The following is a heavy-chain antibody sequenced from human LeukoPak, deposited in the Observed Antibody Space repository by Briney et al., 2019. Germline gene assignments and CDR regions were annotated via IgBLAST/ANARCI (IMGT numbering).Heavy chain of an antibody. CDR1: GYTFTSYA. CDR3: AREFDCSSTSCYAGYYYYYMDV. Sequence: ASVKVSCKASGYTFTSYAMNWVRQAPGQGLEWMGWINTNTGNPTYAQGFTGRFVFSLDTSVSTAYLQISSLKAADTAVYYCAREFDCSSTSCYAGYYYYYMDVWGKGTTVTVSS. CDR2: INTNTGNP. V-gene: IGHV7-4-1*02. J-gene: IGHJ6*03. D-gene: IGHD2-2*01.